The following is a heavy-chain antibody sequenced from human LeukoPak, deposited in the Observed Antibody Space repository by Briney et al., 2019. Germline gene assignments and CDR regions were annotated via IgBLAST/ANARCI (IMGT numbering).Heavy chain of an antibody. CDR1: GYTFTGYY. D-gene: IGHD3-22*01. CDR3: AKVGYKSGYSTPQDAFDI. CDR2: INPNSGDT. Sequence: ASVKVSCKASGYTFTGYYMHWVRQAPGQGLEWMGWINPNSGDTDYAQKFQGRVTMTRDTSISTAYMELSRLRSDDTAVYYCAKVGYKSGYSTPQDAFDIWGQGTMVTVSS. V-gene: IGHV1-2*02. J-gene: IGHJ3*02.